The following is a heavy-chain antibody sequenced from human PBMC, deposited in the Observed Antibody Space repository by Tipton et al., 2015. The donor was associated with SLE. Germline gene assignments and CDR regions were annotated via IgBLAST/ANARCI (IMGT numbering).Heavy chain of an antibody. CDR2: VSWNNDSI. CDR3: AKDIYGSGPRNAFDI. CDR1: GFTLSSHP. D-gene: IGHD3-10*01. J-gene: IGHJ3*02. V-gene: IGHV3-9*01. Sequence: SLRLSCAASGFTLSSHPMHWVRQAPGKGLEWVSGVSWNNDSIGYADSVKGRFTISRDNAKNSLYLQMNSLRPEDTAMYYCAKDIYGSGPRNAFDIWGQGTMVTVSS.